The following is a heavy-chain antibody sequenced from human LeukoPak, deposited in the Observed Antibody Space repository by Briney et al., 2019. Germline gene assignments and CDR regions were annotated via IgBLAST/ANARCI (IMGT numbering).Heavy chain of an antibody. Sequence: PGGSLRLSCAASGFTFSSYAMSWVRQAPGKGLEWVSAISGSGGSTYYADSVKGRFTISRDNAKNSLYLQMNSLRAEDTAVYYCARGPRYSNYEYYFDYWGQGTLVTVSS. D-gene: IGHD4-11*01. CDR3: ARGPRYSNYEYYFDY. J-gene: IGHJ4*02. V-gene: IGHV3-23*01. CDR1: GFTFSSYA. CDR2: ISGSGGST.